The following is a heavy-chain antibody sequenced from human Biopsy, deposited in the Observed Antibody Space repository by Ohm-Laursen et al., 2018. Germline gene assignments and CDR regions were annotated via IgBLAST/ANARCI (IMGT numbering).Heavy chain of an antibody. CDR3: ALAAAQTVTHFDY. V-gene: IGHV3-23*01. CDR2: ISGNSNII. D-gene: IGHD4-17*01. CDR1: GFTFSSYA. J-gene: IGHJ4*02. Sequence: SLRLSCAASGFTFSSYAMTWFRQAPGKGLEWDSTISGNSNIIYDTDSVKGRFTISRDNSKNTLYLQMNSPRADDTAVYYCALAAAQTVTHFDYWGQGTLVTVSS.